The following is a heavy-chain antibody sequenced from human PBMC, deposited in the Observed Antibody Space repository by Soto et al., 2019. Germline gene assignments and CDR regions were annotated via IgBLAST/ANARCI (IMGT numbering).Heavy chain of an antibody. Sequence: QVQLVQSGAEVKKPGASVKVSCKASGYTFPSYAVHWVRQAPGQRLEWMGWINAGNGNTKYSQSFQGRVTISRDTSASTAYRELSSLRAEDTAVYYCARGGYCSGGTCYPGWFDPWGQGTLVTVSS. CDR2: INAGNGNT. J-gene: IGHJ5*02. CDR3: ARGGYCSGGTCYPGWFDP. V-gene: IGHV1-3*01. D-gene: IGHD2-15*01. CDR1: GYTFPSYA.